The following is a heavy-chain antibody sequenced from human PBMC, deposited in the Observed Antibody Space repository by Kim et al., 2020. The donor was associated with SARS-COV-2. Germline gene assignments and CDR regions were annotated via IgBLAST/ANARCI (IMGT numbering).Heavy chain of an antibody. V-gene: IGHV3-23*01. CDR1: TFEFTGYS. D-gene: IGHD6-6*01. CDR3: AKGVSKSIPFYFDF. CDR2: IHGDDSAA. Sequence: GGSLRLSCPASTFEFTGYSMSWVRQAPGKGLEWVSTIHGDDSAAYADSVKGRFTISRDISKNNLYLQINSLRADDTAVYDCAKGVSKSIPFYFDFWGQGILVTVSS. J-gene: IGHJ4*02.